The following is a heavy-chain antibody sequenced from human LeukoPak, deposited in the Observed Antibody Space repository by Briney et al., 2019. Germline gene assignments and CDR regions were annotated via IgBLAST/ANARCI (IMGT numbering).Heavy chain of an antibody. Sequence: GASVKVSCKASGYTFTSYGISWVRQAPGQGLEWTGWISAYNGNTNYAQKLQGRVTMTTDTSTSTAYMELRSLRSDDTAVYYCARDLGGSPKGYFDLWGRGTLVTVSS. V-gene: IGHV1-18*01. D-gene: IGHD3-16*01. CDR3: ARDLGGSPKGYFDL. CDR2: ISAYNGNT. CDR1: GYTFTSYG. J-gene: IGHJ2*01.